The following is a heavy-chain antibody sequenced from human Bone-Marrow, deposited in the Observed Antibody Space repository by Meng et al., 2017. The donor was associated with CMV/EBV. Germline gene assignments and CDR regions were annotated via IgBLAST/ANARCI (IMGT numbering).Heavy chain of an antibody. CDR1: GFTVSSNY. J-gene: IGHJ6*02. CDR2: IYSGGST. Sequence: GESLKISCAASGFTVSSNYMSWVRQAPGKGLEWVSVIYSGGSTYYADSVKGRFTISRDNSKNTLYLQMNSLRAEDTAVYYCASPYCSSTSCYTDYYYGMGVWGQGTTVTVPS. D-gene: IGHD2-2*02. V-gene: IGHV3-53*01. CDR3: ASPYCSSTSCYTDYYYGMGV.